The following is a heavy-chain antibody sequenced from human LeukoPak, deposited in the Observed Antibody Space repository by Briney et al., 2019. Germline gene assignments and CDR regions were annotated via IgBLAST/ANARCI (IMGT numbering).Heavy chain of an antibody. CDR3: ARDEVHYYYGMDV. CDR1: GGSISSYY. D-gene: IGHD1-1*01. CDR2: IYTSGST. J-gene: IGHJ6*02. V-gene: IGHV4-4*07. Sequence: PSETLSLTCTVSGGSISSYYWSWIRQPAGKGLEWIGRIYTSGSTNYNPSLKSRVTLSVGTSKNQFSLKLSSVTAADTAVYYCARDEVHYYYGMDVWGQGTTVTVSS.